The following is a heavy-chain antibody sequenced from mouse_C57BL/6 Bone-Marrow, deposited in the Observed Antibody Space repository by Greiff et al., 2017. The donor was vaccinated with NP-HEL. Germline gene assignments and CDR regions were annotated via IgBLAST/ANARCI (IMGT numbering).Heavy chain of an antibody. CDR1: GFTFSSYG. CDR2: ISSGGSYT. CDR3: ARHYYSNYFDY. D-gene: IGHD2-5*01. V-gene: IGHV5-6*01. Sequence: EVKVVESGGDLVKPGGSLKLSCAASGFTFSSYGMSWVRPTPDKRLAWVATISSGGSYTYYPDSVKGRFTISSDNAKHTRYLQMSSLKSEDTAMYYCARHYYSNYFDYWGQGTTLTVSS. J-gene: IGHJ2*01.